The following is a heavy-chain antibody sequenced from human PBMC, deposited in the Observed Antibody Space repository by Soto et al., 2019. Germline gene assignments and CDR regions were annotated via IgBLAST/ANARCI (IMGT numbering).Heavy chain of an antibody. Sequence: GSLRLSCAASGFTFSSYAMHWVRQAPGKGLEWVAVISYDGSNKYYADSVKGRFTISRDNSKNTLYLQMNSLRAEDTAVYYCAKNYGDYLIDYWGQGTLVTVSS. CDR2: ISYDGSNK. V-gene: IGHV3-30-3*02. CDR1: GFTFSSYA. CDR3: AKNYGDYLIDY. D-gene: IGHD4-17*01. J-gene: IGHJ4*02.